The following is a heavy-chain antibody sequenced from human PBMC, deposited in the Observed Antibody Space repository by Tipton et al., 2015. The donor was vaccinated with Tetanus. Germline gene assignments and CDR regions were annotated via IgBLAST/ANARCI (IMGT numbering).Heavy chain of an antibody. CDR3: ARVRLRRIGAAGANGHYYGMGV. D-gene: IGHD6-13*01. V-gene: IGHV2-70*01. CDR1: GFSFTTRGMC. J-gene: IGHJ6*02. Sequence: LVKPTQTLTLTCTFSGFSFTTRGMCVTWIRQPPGKALEWLALIDSDDDKYYSTSLKTRLTISKDTSKDQVVLVMTNMEPGDTATYYCARVRLRRIGAAGANGHYYGMGVWGQGNAVTVSS. CDR2: IDSDDDK.